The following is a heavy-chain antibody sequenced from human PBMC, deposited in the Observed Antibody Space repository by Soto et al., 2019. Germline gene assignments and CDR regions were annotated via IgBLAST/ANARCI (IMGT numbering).Heavy chain of an antibody. V-gene: IGHV3-48*03. D-gene: IGHD2-21*02. Sequence: EVQLVETGGGSVQPGGSLSLSCAASGFTLRNYEMNWVRQAPGKGLEWVSNISGSNNNIYYADSAKGRFTISRDNANNSLSLQMTSLRAEDTAIYYCASGGWCGADCYFLEYWGQGTLVNVAS. CDR2: ISGSNNNI. CDR1: GFTLRNYE. J-gene: IGHJ4*02. CDR3: ASGGWCGADCYFLEY.